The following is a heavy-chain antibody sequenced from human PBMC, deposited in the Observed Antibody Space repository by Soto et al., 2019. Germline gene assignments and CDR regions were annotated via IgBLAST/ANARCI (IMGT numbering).Heavy chain of an antibody. CDR1: GDSFNDYY. V-gene: IGHV1-2*04. Sequence: QVQLVQSGAEVRKPGASVTVSCRSSGDSFNDYYIHWVRQAPGQGFEWMGWINPNGGVTKYAQKFKCWVSMTRDTSIRTVYMQLSRLRSDDTAVYYCARESGGATATLDYYYFYMDVWGTGTTVSVSS. CDR3: ARESGGATATLDYYYFYMDV. D-gene: IGHD5-12*01. CDR2: INPNGGVT. J-gene: IGHJ6*03.